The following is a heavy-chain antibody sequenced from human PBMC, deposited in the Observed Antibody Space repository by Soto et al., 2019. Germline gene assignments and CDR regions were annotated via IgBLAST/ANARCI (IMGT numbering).Heavy chain of an antibody. V-gene: IGHV1-2*04. CDR2: INPNSGGT. J-gene: IGHJ4*02. Sequence: ASVKVSCKASGYTFTGYYMHWVRQAPGQGLEWMGWINPNSGGTNYAQKFQGWVTMTRDTSISTAYMELSRLRSEDTAVYYCARDHSGYDILTGYFDYWGQGTLVTVSS. CDR3: ARDHSGYDILTGYFDY. CDR1: GYTFTGYY. D-gene: IGHD3-9*01.